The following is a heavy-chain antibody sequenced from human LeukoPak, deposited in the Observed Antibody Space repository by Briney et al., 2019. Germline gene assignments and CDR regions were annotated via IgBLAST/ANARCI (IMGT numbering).Heavy chain of an antibody. CDR1: GFTFSSYS. Sequence: KSGGSLRLSCAASGFTFSSYSMNWVRQAPGKGLEWVSSISSSSSYIYYADSVKGRFTISRDNAKNSLYLQMNSLRAEDTAVYYCARGGAMVRGVISFYFDYWGQGTLVTVSS. V-gene: IGHV3-21*01. D-gene: IGHD3-10*01. CDR3: ARGGAMVRGVISFYFDY. CDR2: ISSSSSYI. J-gene: IGHJ4*02.